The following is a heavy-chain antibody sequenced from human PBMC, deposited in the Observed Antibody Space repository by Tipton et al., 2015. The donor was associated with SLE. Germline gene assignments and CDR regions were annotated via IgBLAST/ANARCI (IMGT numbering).Heavy chain of an antibody. CDR3: ARETSPRSGSSHFDY. V-gene: IGHV4-61*02. D-gene: IGHD3-10*01. J-gene: IGHJ4*02. Sequence: TLSLTCTVSGGSISSGNYYWTWVRQPAGKGLEWFGRIYTRGSTNYNPSLKSRVTMSVDASKNQFSLKLSSVTAADTAVYYCARETSPRSGSSHFDYWGQGTLVTVSS. CDR1: GGSISSGNYY. CDR2: IYTRGST.